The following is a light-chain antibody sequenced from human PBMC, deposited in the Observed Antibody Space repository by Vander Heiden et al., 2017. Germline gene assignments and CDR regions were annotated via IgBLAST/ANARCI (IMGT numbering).Light chain of an antibody. Sequence: QSVLTQPPSLSGAPGQRVTISCTGSSSNIGATNDVHWYQQLPGTAHKVIITGNNNRPSGVPERFSGSKSGTSAYLAITGLQAEDEADYYCQSHDSSLSSFVFGTGTKVTVL. V-gene: IGLV1-40*01. CDR1: SSNIGATND. CDR2: GNN. J-gene: IGLJ1*01. CDR3: QSHDSSLSSFV.